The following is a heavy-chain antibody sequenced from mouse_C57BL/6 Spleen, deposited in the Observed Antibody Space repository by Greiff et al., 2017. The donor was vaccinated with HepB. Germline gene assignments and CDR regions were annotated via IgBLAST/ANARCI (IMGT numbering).Heavy chain of an antibody. J-gene: IGHJ1*03. CDR3: ARNWDDWYVDV. V-gene: IGHV5-17*01. CDR1: GFTFTDYG. Sequence: VLLQESGGGLVKPGASLKLSCAASGFTFTDYGMHWVRQAPEKGLEWLGYISSGSSTIYYADTVKGRVTISGDKAKNTLFLQITSLRSEDTAMYYCARNWDDWYVDVWGTGTTVTVSS. CDR2: ISSGSSTI. D-gene: IGHD4-1*01.